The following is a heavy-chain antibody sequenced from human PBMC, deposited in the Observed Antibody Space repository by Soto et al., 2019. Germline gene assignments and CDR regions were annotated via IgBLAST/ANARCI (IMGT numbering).Heavy chain of an antibody. V-gene: IGHV3-48*02. CDR2: ISSSSSTI. J-gene: IGHJ6*02. CDR3: ARDVDTAMAPPTGYYYYYGMDV. D-gene: IGHD5-18*01. Sequence: GGSLRLSCAASGFTFSSYSMNWVRQAPGKGLEWVSYISSSSSTIYYADSVKGRFTISRDNAKNSLYLQMNSLRDEDTAVYYCARDVDTAMAPPTGYYYYYGMDVWGQGTTVTVSS. CDR1: GFTFSSYS.